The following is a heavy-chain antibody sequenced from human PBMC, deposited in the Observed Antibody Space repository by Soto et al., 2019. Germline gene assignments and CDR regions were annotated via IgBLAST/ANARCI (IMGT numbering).Heavy chain of an antibody. CDR1: GFTFSSYW. CDR3: ARTRIAAAARAYYFDY. J-gene: IGHJ4*02. CDR2: INSDGSST. D-gene: IGHD6-13*01. V-gene: IGHV3-74*01. Sequence: PGGSLRLSCAASGFTFSSYWMHWVRQAPGKGLVWVSRINSDGSSTSYADSVKGRFTISRDNAKNTLYLQMNSLRAEDTAVYYCARTRIAAAARAYYFDYWGQGTLVTVSS.